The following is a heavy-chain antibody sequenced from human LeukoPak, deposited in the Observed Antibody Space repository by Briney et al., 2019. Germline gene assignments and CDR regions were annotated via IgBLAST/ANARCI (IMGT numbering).Heavy chain of an antibody. CDR1: GASIGNNY. CDR3: ARYRFGWFDP. D-gene: IGHD3-16*02. V-gene: IGHV4-4*07. J-gene: IGHJ5*02. Sequence: PSETLSLTCTVSGASIGNNYWRWLREPAGKGLECIGRIYNSETTNYNPSFKGRVTMSLDTSKNQFSLRLTSVTAADTAVYYCARYRFGWFDPWGQGMWVTVSS. CDR2: IYNSETT.